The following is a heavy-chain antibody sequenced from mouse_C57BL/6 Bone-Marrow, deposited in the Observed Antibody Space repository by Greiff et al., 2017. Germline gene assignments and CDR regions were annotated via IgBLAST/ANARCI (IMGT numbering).Heavy chain of an antibody. V-gene: IGHV2-5*01. D-gene: IGHD1-1*01. CDR3: AKNAMTTVESKDWYFEV. Sequence: VQLKQSGPGLVQPSQSLSITCTVSGFSLTSYGVHWVRQSPGKGLEWLGVIWRGGSTDYNAAFMSRLSITKDNSKSQVFCKMNSLQADDTAIYYCAKNAMTTVESKDWYFEVWGTGTTVTVSS. CDR2: IWRGGST. J-gene: IGHJ1*03. CDR1: GFSLTSYG.